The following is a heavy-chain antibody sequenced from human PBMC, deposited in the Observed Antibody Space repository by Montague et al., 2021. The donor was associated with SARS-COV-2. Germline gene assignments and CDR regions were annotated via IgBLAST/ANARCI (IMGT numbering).Heavy chain of an antibody. CDR2: IHHGGST. V-gene: IGHV4-34*01. Sequence: SETLSLTCAVHGGSFSTYSWNWIRQPPGKGLEWIGEIHHGGSTNXNPSLKSRVTISADTSKNQFSLKLTSVAAADTAAYYCARLGDGVVPSPILGVGPYYSYYYMDVWGKGTTVTVSS. D-gene: IGHD3-10*01. CDR3: ARLGDGVVPSPILGVGPYYSYYYMDV. CDR1: GGSFSTYS. J-gene: IGHJ6*03.